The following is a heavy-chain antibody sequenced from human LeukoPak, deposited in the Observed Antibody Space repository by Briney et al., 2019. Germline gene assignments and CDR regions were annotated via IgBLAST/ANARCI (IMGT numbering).Heavy chain of an antibody. D-gene: IGHD6-13*01. CDR2: INHSGST. CDR3: ASRGAYSSNWWVWFDP. Sequence: PSETLSLTCAVYGGSFSGYYWSWIRQPPGKGLEWIGEINHSGSTNYNPSLKSRVTISVDTSKNRFSLTLTSVTAADTAVYYCASRGAYSSNWWVWFDPWGQGTLVTVSS. V-gene: IGHV4-34*01. J-gene: IGHJ5*02. CDR1: GGSFSGYY.